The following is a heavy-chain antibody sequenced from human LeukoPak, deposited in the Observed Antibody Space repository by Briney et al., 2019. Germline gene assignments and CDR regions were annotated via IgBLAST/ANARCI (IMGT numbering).Heavy chain of an antibody. D-gene: IGHD3-9*01. Sequence: ASVKVSCKASGGTFTSYGISWVRQAPGQGLEWMGWISAYNGNTNYAQKLQGRVTITRDTSASTAYMELSSLRSEDTAVYYCARESPEFLTGYYPLGYWGQGTLVTVSS. V-gene: IGHV1-18*01. CDR1: GGTFTSYG. CDR3: ARESPEFLTGYYPLGY. CDR2: ISAYNGNT. J-gene: IGHJ4*02.